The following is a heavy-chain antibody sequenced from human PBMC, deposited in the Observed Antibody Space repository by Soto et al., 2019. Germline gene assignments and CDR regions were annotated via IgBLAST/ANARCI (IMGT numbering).Heavy chain of an antibody. Sequence: SETLSLTCTVSGGSISSYYWSWIRQPPGKGLEWIGYIYYSGSIGYADSVKGRFTISRDNAKSSLYLQMNSLRAEDTALYYCAKDWDYDSSGDFDYWGQGTLVTVSS. CDR3: AKDWDYDSSGDFDY. CDR1: GGSISSYY. CDR2: IYYSGSI. D-gene: IGHD3-22*01. V-gene: IGHV4-59*01. J-gene: IGHJ4*02.